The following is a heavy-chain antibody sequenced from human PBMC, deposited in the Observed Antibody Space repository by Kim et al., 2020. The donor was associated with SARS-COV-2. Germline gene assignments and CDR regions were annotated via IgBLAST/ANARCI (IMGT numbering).Heavy chain of an antibody. CDR2: IYYSGST. CDR1: GGSISSSSYY. D-gene: IGHD2-2*01. Sequence: SETLSLTCTVSGGSISSSSYYWGWIRQPPGKGLEWIGSIYYSGSTYYNPSLKSRVTISVDTSKNQFSLKLSSVTAADTAVYYCARHLVSYDYYYGMDVWGQGTTVTVSS. V-gene: IGHV4-39*01. J-gene: IGHJ6*02. CDR3: ARHLVSYDYYYGMDV.